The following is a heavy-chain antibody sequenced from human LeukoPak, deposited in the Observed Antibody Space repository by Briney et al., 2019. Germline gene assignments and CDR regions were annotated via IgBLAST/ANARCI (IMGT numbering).Heavy chain of an antibody. J-gene: IGHJ4*02. Sequence: SETLSLTCTVSGGSISSSSYYWGWIRQPPGKGLEWIGSIYYSGSTYYNPSLKSRVTISVDTSKNQFSLKLSSVTAADTAVYYCARGSITMIVHWGQGTLVTVSS. D-gene: IGHD3-22*01. CDR1: GGSISSSSYY. CDR3: ARGSITMIVH. CDR2: IYYSGST. V-gene: IGHV4-39*07.